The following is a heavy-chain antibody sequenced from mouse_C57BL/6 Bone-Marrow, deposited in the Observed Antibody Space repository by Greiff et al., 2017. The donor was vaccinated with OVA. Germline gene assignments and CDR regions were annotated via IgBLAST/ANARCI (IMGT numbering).Heavy chain of an antibody. Sequence: EVQRVESGGGLVQPGGSLKLSCAASGFTFSDYGMAWVRQAPRKGPEWVAFISNLAYSIYYADTVTGRFTISRENAKNTLYLEMSSLRSEDTAMYYCARHGYGTFAYWGQGTLVTVSA. CDR2: ISNLAYSI. J-gene: IGHJ3*01. CDR3: ARHGYGTFAY. CDR1: GFTFSDYG. D-gene: IGHD2-1*01. V-gene: IGHV5-15*01.